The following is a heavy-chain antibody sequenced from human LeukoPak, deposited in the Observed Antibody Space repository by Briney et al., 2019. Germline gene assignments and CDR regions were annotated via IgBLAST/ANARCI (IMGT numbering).Heavy chain of an antibody. J-gene: IGHJ6*02. D-gene: IGHD6-19*01. Sequence: SVKVSCKASGGTFSSYAISWVRQAPGQGLEWMGRIIPILGIANYAQKFQSRVTITADKSTSTAYMELSSLRSEDTAVYYCARVQAGYYYGMDVWGQGTTVTVSS. V-gene: IGHV1-69*04. CDR2: IIPILGIA. CDR3: ARVQAGYYYGMDV. CDR1: GGTFSSYA.